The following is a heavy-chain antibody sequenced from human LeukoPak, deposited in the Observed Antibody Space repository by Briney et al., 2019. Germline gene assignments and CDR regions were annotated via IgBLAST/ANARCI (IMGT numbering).Heavy chain of an antibody. CDR3: ARGHGSSYYYMDV. J-gene: IGHJ6*03. Sequence: ASVKVSCKASGYTFTDFYMLWGRQAPGQGREGMGWINPNSGGTDYAQKFQGRVTMTRDTSTSTAYMELSRLRSDDTAVYHCARGHGSSYYYMDVWGKGTTVTVSS. CDR1: GYTFTDFY. V-gene: IGHV1-2*02. D-gene: IGHD3-10*01. CDR2: INPNSGGT.